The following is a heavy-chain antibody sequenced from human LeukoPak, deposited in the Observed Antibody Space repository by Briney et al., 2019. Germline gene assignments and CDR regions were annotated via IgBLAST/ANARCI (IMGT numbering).Heavy chain of an antibody. CDR1: GGSISSYY. D-gene: IGHD3-22*01. V-gene: IGHV4-59*08. CDR3: ASAGHDGIGYKVC. J-gene: IGHJ4*02. CDR2: IYYSGST. Sequence: KPSETLSLTCTVSGGSISSYYWSWIRQPPGKGLEWIGYIYYSGSTNYNPSLKSRVTISVDTSKNQFSLKLSSVTAADTAVYYCASAGHDGIGYKVCWGQGTLVTVSS.